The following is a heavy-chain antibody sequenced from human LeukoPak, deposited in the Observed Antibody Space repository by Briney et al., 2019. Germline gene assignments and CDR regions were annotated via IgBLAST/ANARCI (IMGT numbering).Heavy chain of an antibody. J-gene: IGHJ4*02. V-gene: IGHV4-59*01. CDR1: GGSLSSYY. CDR3: ARAGSYAFDY. D-gene: IGHD3-16*01. CDR2: IYYSGST. Sequence: PSETLSLTCTVSGGSLSSYYWSWIRQPPGKGLEWIGYIYYSGSTNYNPSLKSRATISVDTSKNQFSLKLSSVTAADTVLYYCARAGSYAFDYWRQGTLVTVSS.